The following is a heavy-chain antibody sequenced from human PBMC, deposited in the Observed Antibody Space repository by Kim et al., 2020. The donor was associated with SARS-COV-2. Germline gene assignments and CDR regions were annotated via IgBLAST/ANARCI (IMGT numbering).Heavy chain of an antibody. Sequence: SETLSLTCSVSGGSISSSDYYWGWIRQPPGKGLEWIATIYYSGSTYYNPSLKGRVTISVDTSKKQFSLRLSSVTAADAAVYYCARHLQNWYFDLWGRGTLVTVSS. CDR2: IYYSGST. CDR1: GGSISSSDYY. V-gene: IGHV4-39*01. J-gene: IGHJ2*01. CDR3: ARHLQNWYFDL.